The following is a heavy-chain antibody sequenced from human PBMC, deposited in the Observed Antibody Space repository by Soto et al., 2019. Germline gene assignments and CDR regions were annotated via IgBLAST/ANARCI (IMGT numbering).Heavy chain of an antibody. CDR1: GFIVSSNY. CDR3: ARAGGSYHHVFDI. Sequence: EVQLVESGGGLVQPGGSLRLSCAVSGFIVSSNYISWVRQAPGKGLEWVSVIYSGGSTYYADSVKGRFNISRDNSKNTVDLQMNSLRAEDTAVYFCARAGGSYHHVFDIWGQGTLVTVSS. V-gene: IGHV3-66*01. J-gene: IGHJ3*02. CDR2: IYSGGST. D-gene: IGHD1-26*01.